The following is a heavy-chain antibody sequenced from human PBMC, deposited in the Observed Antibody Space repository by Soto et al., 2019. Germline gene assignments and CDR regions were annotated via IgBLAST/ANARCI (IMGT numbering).Heavy chain of an antibody. Sequence: QVQLVQSGAEVKKPGASVKVSCKASGYTFTNNDVSWVRQATGQGLEWMGWMNPGSGDTGYAQKFQRRVTIARDSSIATAYMGVICLTSEGSATYYCARLDSFASLPWFDPWGQGALVTVSS. V-gene: IGHV1-8*02. D-gene: IGHD3-16*02. CDR2: MNPGSGDT. CDR3: ARLDSFASLPWFDP. CDR1: GYTFTNND. J-gene: IGHJ5*02.